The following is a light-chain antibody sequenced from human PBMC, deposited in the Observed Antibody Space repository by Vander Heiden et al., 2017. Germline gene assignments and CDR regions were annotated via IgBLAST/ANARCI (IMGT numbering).Light chain of an antibody. CDR1: ETDKNF. CDR3: QQNHNAPWT. V-gene: IGKV1-39*01. CDR2: ATS. Sequence: DIQMTQSPSSLSASVGDRVTITCRTSETDKNFLNWYQQKPGKAPSLLIYATSILHSGVRSRFRGSGSGTDFTLNINTLQAEDFATYCCQQNHNAPWTFGQGTKV. J-gene: IGKJ1*01.